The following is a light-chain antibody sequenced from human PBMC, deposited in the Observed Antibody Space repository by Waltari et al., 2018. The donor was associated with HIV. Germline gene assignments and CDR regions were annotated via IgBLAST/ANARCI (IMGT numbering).Light chain of an antibody. CDR2: DSF. V-gene: IGKV3-11*01. CDR3: QYHGDWPT. Sequence: IVLTQSPVTLSLSPGERATLSCTASHNIGTSLAWYQHNPSQPPRLVMYDSFVRATDFPARFSGSGSGTDFTLTISGLEPEDFAIYYCQYHGDWPTFGQGTEVEF. CDR1: HNIGTS. J-gene: IGKJ1*01.